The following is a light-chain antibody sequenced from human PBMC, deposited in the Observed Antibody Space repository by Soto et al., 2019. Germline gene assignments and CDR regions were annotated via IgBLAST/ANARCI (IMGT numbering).Light chain of an antibody. CDR1: QSVSSN. V-gene: IGKV3-20*01. CDR3: QQYGNSPQT. Sequence: EIVMTQSPATLSVSPGERVTLSCRASQSVSSNLAWYQQKVGQAPRLLIYGASTRATGIPDRFSGSGSGTDFTLTISRLEPEDFAVYYCQQYGNSPQTFGQGTKVDIK. J-gene: IGKJ1*01. CDR2: GAS.